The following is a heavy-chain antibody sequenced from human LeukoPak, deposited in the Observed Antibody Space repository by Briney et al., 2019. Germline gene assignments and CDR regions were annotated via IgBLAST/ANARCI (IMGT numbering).Heavy chain of an antibody. CDR1: GGSISSYY. CDR3: ARHDHYGAYFDY. CDR2: IYYSGST. J-gene: IGHJ4*02. Sequence: PSQTLSLTCTVSGGSISSYYWSWIRQPPGKGLEWIGYIYYSGSTNYNPSLKSRVTISETSKNQFSLKLSSVTAADTAVYYCARHDHYGAYFDYWGQGTLVTVSS. D-gene: IGHD4-17*01. V-gene: IGHV4-59*01.